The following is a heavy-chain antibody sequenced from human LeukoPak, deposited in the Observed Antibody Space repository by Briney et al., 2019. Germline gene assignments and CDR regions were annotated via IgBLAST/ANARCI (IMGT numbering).Heavy chain of an antibody. D-gene: IGHD4-17*01. CDR1: GYTFTGYY. CDR2: INPNSGGT. V-gene: IGHV1-2*02. Sequence: ASVKVSCKASGYTFTGYYMHWVRQAPGQGLEWMGWINPNSGGTNYAQKFQDRVTMTRDTSISTAYMEPSRLRSDDTAVYYCARDSYGDYYFDYWGQGTLVTVSS. CDR3: ARDSYGDYYFDY. J-gene: IGHJ4*02.